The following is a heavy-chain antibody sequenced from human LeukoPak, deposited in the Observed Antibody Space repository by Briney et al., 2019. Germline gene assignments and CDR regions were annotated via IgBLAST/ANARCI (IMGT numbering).Heavy chain of an antibody. CDR2: IYNNEDI. J-gene: IGHJ4*02. Sequence: PSETLSLTCSVSGGSVSRGYYHWSWIRQPPGKGLEWLGYIYNNEDISYNPSLKSRVTISLDTSKNQFSLKLRSVAAADTAVYYCASSMYMGNFDYWGQGTLVTVSS. CDR3: ASSMYMGNFDY. D-gene: IGHD7-27*01. CDR1: GGSVSRGYYH. V-gene: IGHV4-61*01.